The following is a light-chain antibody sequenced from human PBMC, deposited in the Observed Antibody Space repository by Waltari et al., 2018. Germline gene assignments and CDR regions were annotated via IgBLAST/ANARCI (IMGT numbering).Light chain of an antibody. CDR1: QSVGRS. V-gene: IGKV3-20*01. CDR2: DAS. CDR3: QHYVRLPVT. J-gene: IGKJ1*01. Sequence: EIVLTQSPGTLSLFPGERATLSCRASQSVGRSLAWYQQKPGQAPRLLIYDASSRATGITDRFSGSGSGTDFSLTITRLEPEDFAVYVCQHYVRLPVTFGQGTKVEIK.